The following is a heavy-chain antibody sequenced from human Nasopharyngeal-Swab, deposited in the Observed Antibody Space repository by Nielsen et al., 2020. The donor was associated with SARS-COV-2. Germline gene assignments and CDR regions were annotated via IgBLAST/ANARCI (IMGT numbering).Heavy chain of an antibody. CDR1: GGSFSGDY. Sequence: SETLSLTCAVYGGSFSGDYWSWIRQPPGKGLEWIGEINDSGSTNYNPSLKSRVTISVDTSKNQFSLKLSSVTAADTAVYYCAREDDSSGYYKPFDYWGQGTLVTVSS. J-gene: IGHJ4*02. D-gene: IGHD3-22*01. CDR2: INDSGST. CDR3: AREDDSSGYYKPFDY. V-gene: IGHV4-34*01.